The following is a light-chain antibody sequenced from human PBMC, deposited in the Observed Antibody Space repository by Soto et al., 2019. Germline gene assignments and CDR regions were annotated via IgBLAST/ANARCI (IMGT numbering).Light chain of an antibody. Sequence: QAVVTQEPSLTVSPGGTVTLTCASSAGPVTGAFSPNWFQQKPGQAPRPLIYNTVTKHSWTPDRFSGSLLGGRAALTVSSVQPEDEADYYCLLYFGYDRVLFGGGTELTVL. CDR3: LLYFGYDRVL. J-gene: IGLJ2*01. CDR1: AGPVTGAFS. CDR2: NTV. V-gene: IGLV7-43*01.